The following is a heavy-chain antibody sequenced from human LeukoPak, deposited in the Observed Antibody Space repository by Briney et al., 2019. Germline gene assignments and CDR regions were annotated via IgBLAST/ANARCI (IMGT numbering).Heavy chain of an antibody. D-gene: IGHD2-2*01. V-gene: IGHV1-69*01. CDR1: GFTFSSYA. CDR3: ARDCCSSTSVVHRDAFDI. J-gene: IGHJ3*02. Sequence: GGSLRLSCAASGFTFSSYAISWVRQAPGQGLEWMGGIIPIFGTANYAQKFQGRVTITADESTSTAYMELSSLRSEDTAVYYCARDCCSSTSVVHRDAFDIWGQGTMVTVSS. CDR2: IIPIFGTA.